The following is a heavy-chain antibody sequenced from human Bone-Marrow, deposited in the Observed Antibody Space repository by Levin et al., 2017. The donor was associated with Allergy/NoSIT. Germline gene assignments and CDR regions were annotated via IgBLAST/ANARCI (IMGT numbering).Heavy chain of an antibody. CDR2: ISYDGSNK. D-gene: IGHD1-26*01. V-gene: IGHV3-30*04. Sequence: GGSLRLSCAASGFTFTTYAIHWVRQAPGKGLDWVAVISYDGSNKYYADSVKGRFTISRDNFKNTLYLQMNSLRGDDTAVYYCAREGSGTYYDFDYWGQGTLVTVSS. J-gene: IGHJ4*02. CDR3: AREGSGTYYDFDY. CDR1: GFTFTTYA.